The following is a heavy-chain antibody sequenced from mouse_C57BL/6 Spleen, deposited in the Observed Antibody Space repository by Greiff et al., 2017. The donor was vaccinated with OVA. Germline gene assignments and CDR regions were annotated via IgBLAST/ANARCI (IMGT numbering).Heavy chain of an antibody. CDR1: GYAFSSYW. J-gene: IGHJ2*01. V-gene: IGHV1-80*01. D-gene: IGHD3-1*01. Sequence: VQLQQSGAELVKPGASVKISCKASGYAFSSYWMNWVKQRPGKGLEWIGQIYPGDGDTNYNGKFKGKATLTADKSSSTAYMQLSSLTSEDSAVDFCARSGYPYYFDYWGQGTTLTVSS. CDR3: ARSGYPYYFDY. CDR2: IYPGDGDT.